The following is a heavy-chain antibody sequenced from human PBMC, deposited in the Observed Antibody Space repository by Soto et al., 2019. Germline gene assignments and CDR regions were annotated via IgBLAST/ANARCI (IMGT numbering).Heavy chain of an antibody. CDR2: MDPKSGNT. Sequence: QVQLVQSGAEVKKPGASVKVSCKASGYTFTNYDINWVRQAPGQGLEWMGWMDPKSGNTDYAQKFQDRVTITRNTSISTAYLEVSSLSSEDTAVYFCARGRGWRDYWGQGTLVTVSS. V-gene: IGHV1-8*01. D-gene: IGHD2-15*01. CDR1: GYTFTNYD. J-gene: IGHJ4*02. CDR3: ARGRGWRDY.